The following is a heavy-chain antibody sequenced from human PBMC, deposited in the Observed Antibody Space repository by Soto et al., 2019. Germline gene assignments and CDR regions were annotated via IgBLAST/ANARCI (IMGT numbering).Heavy chain of an antibody. CDR1: GFSLTSRPMG. D-gene: IGHD1-1*01. V-gene: IGHV2-5*02. Sequence: QITLKESAPPRVKPTQTLTLTCTFSGFSLTSRPMGVGWIRQPPGKALEWLAFIYWDDDKRYSPSLRSRLTTTKDTSGNQVVLTMTNMDPVDTATYYCAHRLSGYNWNGGYFDYWGQGALVTVSS. CDR3: AHRLSGYNWNGGYFDY. CDR2: IYWDDDK. J-gene: IGHJ4*02.